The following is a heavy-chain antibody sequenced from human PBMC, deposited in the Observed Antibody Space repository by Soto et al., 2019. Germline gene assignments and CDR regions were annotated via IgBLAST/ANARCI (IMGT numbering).Heavy chain of an antibody. CDR1: GGSFSGYY. V-gene: IGHV4-34*01. CDR3: ARPYYYDSSGYSPSEAFDI. CDR2: INHSGST. Sequence: QVQLQQWGAGLLKPSETLSLTCAVYGGSFSGYYWSWIRQPPGKGLEWIGEINHSGSTNYNPSLKSRVTISVDTSKNQFSLKLSSVTAADTAVYYCARPYYYDSSGYSPSEAFDIWGQGTMVTVSS. J-gene: IGHJ3*02. D-gene: IGHD3-22*01.